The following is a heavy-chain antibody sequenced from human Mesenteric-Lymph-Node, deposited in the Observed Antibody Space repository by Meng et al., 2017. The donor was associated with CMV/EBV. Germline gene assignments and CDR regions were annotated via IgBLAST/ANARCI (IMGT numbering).Heavy chain of an antibody. D-gene: IGHD6-6*01. Sequence: GESLKISCAASGFTFSDYPMHWVRQAPGKGLEWVALISYDGTDKYYADSVKGRFTISRDNPQNTLYLQMNSLRTEDTAVYYCAKDPSGSFYHYGMDVWGQGTTVTVSS. J-gene: IGHJ6*02. CDR1: GFTFSDYP. V-gene: IGHV3-30-3*01. CDR2: ISYDGTDK. CDR3: AKDPSGSFYHYGMDV.